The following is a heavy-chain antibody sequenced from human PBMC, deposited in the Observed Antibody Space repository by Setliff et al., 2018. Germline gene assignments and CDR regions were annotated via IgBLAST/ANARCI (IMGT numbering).Heavy chain of an antibody. V-gene: IGHV3-21*01. Sequence: GGSLRLSCAASGFTFSDAWMNWVRQAPGKGLEWVSSISSSSSYIYYADSVKGRFTISRDNAKNSLYLQMNSLRAEDTAVYYCARATAPIVVKDAFDIWGQGTMVTVSS. J-gene: IGHJ3*02. D-gene: IGHD3-22*01. CDR3: ARATAPIVVKDAFDI. CDR2: ISSSSSYI. CDR1: GFTFSDAW.